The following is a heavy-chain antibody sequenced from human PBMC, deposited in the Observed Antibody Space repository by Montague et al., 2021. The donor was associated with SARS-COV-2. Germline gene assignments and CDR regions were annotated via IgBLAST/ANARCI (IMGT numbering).Heavy chain of an antibody. CDR3: AGTYSRTLDFQH. D-gene: IGHD1-26*01. J-gene: IGHJ1*01. V-gene: IGHV4-59*02. CDR2: IYSSGIT. CDR1: GASVGSFY. Sequence: SETLSLTCTVSGASVGSFYWSWVRQSPDNRLEWIGYIYSSGITKYNPSLESRVSMPLDASKNQFSLSLRSVTAADTAIYYCAGTYSRTLDFQHWGQGTLATVSP.